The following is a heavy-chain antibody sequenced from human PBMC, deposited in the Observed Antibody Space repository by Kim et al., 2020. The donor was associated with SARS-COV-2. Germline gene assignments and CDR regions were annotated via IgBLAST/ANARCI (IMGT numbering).Heavy chain of an antibody. J-gene: IGHJ6*02. CDR1: GYTFTSYG. Sequence: ASVKVSCKASGYTFTSYGISWVRQAPGQGLEWMGWISAYNGNTYYAQKLQGRVTMTTYTSTSTAYMVLRILRSDDTAVYYCARERSWNDVHPRSGMDVWGQGTTVTVSS. V-gene: IGHV1-18*01. CDR2: ISAYNGNT. D-gene: IGHD1-1*01. CDR3: ARERSWNDVHPRSGMDV.